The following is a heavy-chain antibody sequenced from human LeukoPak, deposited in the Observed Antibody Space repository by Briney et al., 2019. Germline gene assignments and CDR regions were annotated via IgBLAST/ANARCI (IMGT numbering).Heavy chain of an antibody. CDR1: GFTLGSYG. V-gene: IGHV3-30*03. J-gene: IGHJ4*02. Sequence: PGRSLRLSCAASGFTLGSYGMHWVRQAPGKGLEWVAVISYDGINKYYPDSVKGRFTISRDDSKNALSLQMNSLKTEDTAMYCCTTDDPLNRSWGQGTLVTVSS. CDR2: ISYDGINK. D-gene: IGHD2/OR15-2a*01. CDR3: TTDDPLNRS.